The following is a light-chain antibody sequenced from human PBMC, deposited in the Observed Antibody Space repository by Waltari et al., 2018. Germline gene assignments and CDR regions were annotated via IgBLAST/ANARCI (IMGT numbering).Light chain of an antibody. CDR2: GTY. V-gene: IGKV3-11*01. Sequence: EIVLTQSPATLSLSPGEGATLSCRASQSVSNYLAWYQQKPGQAPRLLIYGTYNRATGIPARFSGSGSGTDFTLTISSLEPEDFAVYYCQQRARWPNTFGQGTKLEIK. CDR1: QSVSNY. J-gene: IGKJ2*01. CDR3: QQRARWPNT.